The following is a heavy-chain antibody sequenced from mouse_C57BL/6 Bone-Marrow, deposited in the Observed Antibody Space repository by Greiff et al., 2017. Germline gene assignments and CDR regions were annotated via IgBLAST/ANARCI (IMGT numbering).Heavy chain of an antibody. V-gene: IGHV14-4*01. CDR2: IDPENGDT. CDR3: TTWYFDV. CDR1: GFNINDDY. Sequence: VQLQQSGAELVRPGASVKLSCTASGFNINDDYMHWVKQRPEQGLEWIGWIDPENGDTEYASKFQGKATITADTSSNTAYLQLSSLTSEDTAVYYCTTWYFDVWGTGTTVTVSS. J-gene: IGHJ1*03.